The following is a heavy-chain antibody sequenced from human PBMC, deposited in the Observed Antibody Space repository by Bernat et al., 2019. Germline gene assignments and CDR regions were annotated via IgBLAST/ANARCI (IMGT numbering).Heavy chain of an antibody. Sequence: EVQLVESGGGLDQPGGSLKLSCAASGFTFSGSAMHWVRQASGKGLEWGGRIRNKTNNYATAYGASVKGRFTISRDDSKNTAYLEMNTLKTEDTAVYYCTTKYSYYMDVWGKGTTVTVSS. V-gene: IGHV3-73*02. J-gene: IGHJ6*03. CDR3: TTKYSYYMDV. CDR1: GFTFSGSA. CDR2: IRNKTNNYAT.